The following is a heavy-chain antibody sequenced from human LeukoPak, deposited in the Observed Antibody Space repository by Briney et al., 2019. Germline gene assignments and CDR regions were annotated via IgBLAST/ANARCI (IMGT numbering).Heavy chain of an antibody. CDR3: ARASRIAVAGTGGAYYYFYYDMDV. CDR1: GFTFSSYD. J-gene: IGHJ6*02. D-gene: IGHD6-19*01. Sequence: GGSLRLSCAASGFTFSSYDMHWVRQAPGKGLEWVSAIGTAGDTYYPGSVKGRFTISRENAKNSLCLQMNSLSAGDTAVSYCARASRIAVAGTGGAYYYFYYDMDVWGQGTTITVSS. V-gene: IGHV3-13*01. CDR2: IGTAGDT.